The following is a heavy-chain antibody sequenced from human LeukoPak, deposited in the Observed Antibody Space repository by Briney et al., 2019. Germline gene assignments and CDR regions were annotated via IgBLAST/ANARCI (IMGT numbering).Heavy chain of an antibody. CDR2: ISGSGSST. CDR1: GFTFSNYA. Sequence: GGSLRLSCAASGFTFSNYAMSWVRQAPGKGPEWVSVISGSGSSTYYADSVKGRFTISRDNSKNTLYLQMNSLRAEDTAVYYCAKSPYRFDVFDIWGQGTMVTVSS. J-gene: IGHJ3*02. D-gene: IGHD2-21*01. V-gene: IGHV3-23*01. CDR3: AKSPYRFDVFDI.